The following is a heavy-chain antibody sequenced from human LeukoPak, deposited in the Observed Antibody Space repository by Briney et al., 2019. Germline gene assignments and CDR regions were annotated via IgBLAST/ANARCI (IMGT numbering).Heavy chain of an antibody. J-gene: IGHJ5*02. D-gene: IGHD6-13*01. CDR3: ARTAPYSSSWYVWFDP. Sequence: PSETLSLTCTVSGGSISSGSYYWSWIRQPAGKGLEWIGRIYTSGGTNYNPSLKSRVTMSVDTSKNQFSLKLSSVTAADTAVYYCARTAPYSSSWYVWFDPWGQGTLVTVSS. V-gene: IGHV4-61*02. CDR2: IYTSGGT. CDR1: GGSISSGSYY.